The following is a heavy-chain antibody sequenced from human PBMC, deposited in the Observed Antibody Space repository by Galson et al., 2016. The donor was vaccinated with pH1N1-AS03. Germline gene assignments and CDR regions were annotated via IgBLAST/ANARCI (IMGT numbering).Heavy chain of an antibody. Sequence: SVKVSCKASGYIFTGFYVHWVRQAPGQGLEWMGWINPNNGVTNCAQRFQAWVTMTGDTSISTAYMELYGLKADDTAVYYFARDPRGPCSSATCATTHYFGMDVWGQGTTVIVSS. CDR1: GYIFTGFY. CDR2: INPNNGVT. J-gene: IGHJ6*02. D-gene: IGHD1-26*01. CDR3: ARDPRGPCSSATCATTHYFGMDV. V-gene: IGHV1-2*04.